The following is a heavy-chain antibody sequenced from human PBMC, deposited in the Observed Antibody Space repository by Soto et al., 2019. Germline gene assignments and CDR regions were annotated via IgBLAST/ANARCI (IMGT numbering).Heavy chain of an antibody. CDR1: GGTFSSYA. V-gene: IGHV1-69*06. J-gene: IGHJ6*02. CDR3: ARDGYSSSWYGGYYYYYGMDV. D-gene: IGHD6-13*01. Sequence: SVKVSCKASGGTFSSYAISWVRQAPGQGLEWMGGIIPIFGTANYAQKFQGRVTITADKSTSTAYMELSSLRSEDTAVYYCARDGYSSSWYGGYYYYYGMDVWGQGTTVTVSS. CDR2: IIPIFGTA.